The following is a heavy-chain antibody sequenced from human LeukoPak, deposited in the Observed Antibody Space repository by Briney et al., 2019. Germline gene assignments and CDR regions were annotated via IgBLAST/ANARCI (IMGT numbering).Heavy chain of an antibody. CDR2: ISYDGSNK. V-gene: IGHV3-30*04. CDR3: ARDSGQWLAIDY. J-gene: IGHJ4*02. Sequence: GGSLRLSCAASGFTFSSYAMSWVRQAPGKGLEWVAVISYDGSNKYYADSVKGRFTISRDNSKNTLYLQMNSLRAEDTAVYYCARDSGQWLAIDYWGQGTLVTVSS. CDR1: GFTFSSYA. D-gene: IGHD6-19*01.